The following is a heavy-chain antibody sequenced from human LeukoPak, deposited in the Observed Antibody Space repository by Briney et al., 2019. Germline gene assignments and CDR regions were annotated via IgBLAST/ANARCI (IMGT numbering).Heavy chain of an antibody. CDR1: GFTFSSYA. J-gene: IGHJ5*02. CDR3: AKDRLTAYGSGSYHDWFDP. D-gene: IGHD3-10*01. V-gene: IGHV3-23*01. Sequence: GESLRLSCAASGFTFSSYAMSWVRQAPGKGLEWVSAISGSGTNTYYADSVKGRFTISRDNSKNTLYLQMNSLRAEDTAVYYCAKDRLTAYGSGSYHDWFDPWGQGTLVTVSS. CDR2: ISGSGTNT.